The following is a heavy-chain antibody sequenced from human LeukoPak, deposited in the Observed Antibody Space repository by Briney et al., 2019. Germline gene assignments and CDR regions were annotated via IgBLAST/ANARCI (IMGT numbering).Heavy chain of an antibody. Sequence: ASVKVSCKASGYTFTGYYMYWVRQAPGQGLEWMGRINPNSGGTNYAQKFQGRVTMTRDTSISTAYMELSRLRSDDTAVYYCARSLRGYSYGYFGYWGQGTLVTVSS. D-gene: IGHD5-18*01. V-gene: IGHV1-2*06. CDR2: INPNSGGT. J-gene: IGHJ4*02. CDR1: GYTFTGYY. CDR3: ARSLRGYSYGYFGY.